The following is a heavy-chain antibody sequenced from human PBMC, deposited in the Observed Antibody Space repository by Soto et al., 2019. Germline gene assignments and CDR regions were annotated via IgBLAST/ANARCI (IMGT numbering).Heavy chain of an antibody. D-gene: IGHD3-3*01. CDR2: VYPRDSDT. CDR1: GYSFTASYW. V-gene: IGHV5-51*01. J-gene: IGHJ6*02. CDR3: ARFGSLYYGMDV. Sequence: PGESLKISCKGSGYSFTASYWIGWVRHMPGKGLEWMGIVYPRDSDTRYSPSFQGQVTVSADKSINTAYLQWSSLKASDTAMYYCARFGSLYYGMDVWGQGTTVTVS.